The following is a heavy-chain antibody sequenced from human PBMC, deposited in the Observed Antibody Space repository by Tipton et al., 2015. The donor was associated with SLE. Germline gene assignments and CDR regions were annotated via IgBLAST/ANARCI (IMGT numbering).Heavy chain of an antibody. D-gene: IGHD4-17*01. CDR3: AKTLFGDYGDF. J-gene: IGHJ4*02. Sequence: SLRLSCEAYGFTFSDYAMSWVRQAPGKGPEWVSGISRRSGDHTYYADSVKGRFTISRDNSKNTLYLQMNSLRVDDTAVYYCAKTLFGDYGDFWGQGTLVTVSS. V-gene: IGHV3-23*01. CDR2: ISRRSGDHT. CDR1: GFTFSDYA.